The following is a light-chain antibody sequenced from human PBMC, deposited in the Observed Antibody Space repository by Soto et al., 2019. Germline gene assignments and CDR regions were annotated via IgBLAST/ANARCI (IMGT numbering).Light chain of an antibody. CDR2: EVS. V-gene: IGLV2-14*01. CDR3: SSYTSSTTYV. CDR1: SSDVGGYNY. Sequence: QSVLTQPASVSGSPGQSITISCTGTSSDVGGYNYVSWYQQHPGKAPKLMIYEVSNRPSGVSFRFSGYKSGNTASLTISGLQAEDEADYYCSSYTSSTTYVFGTGTKVTVL. J-gene: IGLJ1*01.